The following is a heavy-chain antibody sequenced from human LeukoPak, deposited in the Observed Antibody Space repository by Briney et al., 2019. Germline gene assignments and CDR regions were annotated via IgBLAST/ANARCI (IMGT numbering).Heavy chain of an antibody. CDR2: ISSNGGST. D-gene: IGHD1-7*01. CDR3: AREGMGTTFSAWFDP. J-gene: IGHJ5*02. Sequence: GSLRLSCAASGFTFSSYAMHWVRQAPGKGLEYVSAISSNGGSTYYANSVKGRFTISRDNSKNTLYLQMGSLRAEDMAVYYCAREGMGTTFSAWFDPWGQGTLVTVSS. V-gene: IGHV3-64*01. CDR1: GFTFSSYA.